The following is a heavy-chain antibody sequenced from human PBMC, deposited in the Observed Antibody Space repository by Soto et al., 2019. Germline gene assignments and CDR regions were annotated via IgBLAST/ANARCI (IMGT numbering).Heavy chain of an antibody. CDR3: ARADYDYVWVIYRYTRTFDF. J-gene: IGHJ4*02. D-gene: IGHD3-16*02. CDR2: ISSSGSTI. V-gene: IGHV3-11*01. CDR1: GFTFSDYY. Sequence: GGSLRLSCAASGFTFSDYYMSWIRQAPGKGLEWVSYISSSGSTIYYADSVKSRFTISRDNAKNSLYLQMNSLRAEDTAVYYCARADYDYVWVIYRYTRTFDFWGQGTLVTVSS.